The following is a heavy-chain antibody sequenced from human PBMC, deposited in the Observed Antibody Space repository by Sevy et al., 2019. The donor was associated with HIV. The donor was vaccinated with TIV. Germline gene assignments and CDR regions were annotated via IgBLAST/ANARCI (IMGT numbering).Heavy chain of an antibody. D-gene: IGHD1-26*01. CDR3: ARAGGSWALRY. CDR2: ISGSGNTI. J-gene: IGHJ4*02. Sequence: GGSLRLSCAASGFIFSDYYMSWIRQAPGKGLEWVSYISGSGNTIYYTDSVKGRFTISRDNAKDSLYLQMNSLRAEDTAVYYCARAGGSWALRYWGQGSLVNVSS. CDR1: GFIFSDYY. V-gene: IGHV3-11*01.